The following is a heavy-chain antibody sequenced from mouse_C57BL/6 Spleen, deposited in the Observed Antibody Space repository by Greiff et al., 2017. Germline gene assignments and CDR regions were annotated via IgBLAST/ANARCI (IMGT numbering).Heavy chain of an antibody. J-gene: IGHJ3*01. CDR1: GYSFTGYY. CDR2: INPSTGGT. D-gene: IGHD2-3*01. V-gene: IGHV1-43*01. CDR3: ARWDYDGYFWFAY. Sequence: VHVKQSGPELVKPGASVKISCKASGYSFTGYYMHWVKQSSEQSLEWIGEINPSTGGTSYNQKFKGKATLTVDKSSSTAYMQLKSLTSEDSAVYYCARWDYDGYFWFAYWGQGTLVTVSA.